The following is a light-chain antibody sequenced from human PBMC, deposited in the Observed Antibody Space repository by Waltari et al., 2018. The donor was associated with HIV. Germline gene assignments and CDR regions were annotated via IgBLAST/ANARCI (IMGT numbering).Light chain of an antibody. V-gene: IGKV1-NL1*01. Sequence: DIHVTQPPSSLSAAVGERVTITCRGSKDSSNYLAWYQQKPGQAPKLVVYAVSRFEDGVPSRFSGSGSATKYTLTISSLQPQDFARYYCQQYSSPPLNVGGG. CDR1: KDSSNY. CDR3: QQYSSPPLN. J-gene: IGKJ4*01. CDR2: AVS.